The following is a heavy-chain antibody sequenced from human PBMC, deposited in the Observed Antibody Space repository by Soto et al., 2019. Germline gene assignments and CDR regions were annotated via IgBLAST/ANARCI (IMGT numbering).Heavy chain of an antibody. CDR1: GYTFTSYG. V-gene: IGHV1-18*04. D-gene: IGHD1-26*01. CDR3: ARVLGGSYKPDAFDI. CDR2: ISAYNGNT. J-gene: IGHJ3*02. Sequence: QVQLVQSGAEVKKPGASVKVSCKASGYTFTSYGISWVRQAPGQGLEWMGWISAYNGNTNYAQKLQGRVTMTTDTSTSTANMELRSLRSDDTAVYYCARVLGGSYKPDAFDIWGQGTMVTVPS.